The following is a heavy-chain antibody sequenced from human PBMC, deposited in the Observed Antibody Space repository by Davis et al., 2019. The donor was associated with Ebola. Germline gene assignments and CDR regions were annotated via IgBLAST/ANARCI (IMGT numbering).Heavy chain of an antibody. V-gene: IGHV4-34*01. CDR1: GGSFSGYY. Sequence: MPSETLSLTCAVYGGSFSGYYWSWIRQPPGKGLEWIGEINHSGSTNYNPSLKSRVTISVDTSKNQFSLKLSSVTAADTAVYYCARARYSSSSGLFNYYYYYGMDVWGKGTTVTVSS. CDR3: ARARYSSSSGLFNYYYYYGMDV. D-gene: IGHD6-6*01. CDR2: INHSGST. J-gene: IGHJ6*04.